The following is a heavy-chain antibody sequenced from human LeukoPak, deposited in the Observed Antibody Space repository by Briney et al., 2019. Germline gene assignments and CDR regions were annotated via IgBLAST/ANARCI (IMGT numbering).Heavy chain of an antibody. CDR1: GYTFTSYD. CDR2: MNPNSGST. D-gene: IGHD5-12*01. CDR3: TRGRSTGYPYYFEY. Sequence: ASVKVSCKASGYTFTSYDINWVRQTTGQGLESMGWMNPNSGSTGYAQKFQGRVTITRNTSISTAYMELSGLRSEDTAVYYCTRGRSTGYPYYFEYWGQGTLFTVSS. V-gene: IGHV1-8*03. J-gene: IGHJ4*02.